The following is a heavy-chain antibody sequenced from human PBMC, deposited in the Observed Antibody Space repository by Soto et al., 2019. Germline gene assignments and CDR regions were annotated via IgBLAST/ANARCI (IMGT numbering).Heavy chain of an antibody. J-gene: IGHJ4*02. D-gene: IGHD6-13*01. V-gene: IGHV3-23*01. CDR1: GFTFSSYA. CDR3: ARAIDGIAAAGAPFDY. CDR2: ISGSGGST. Sequence: EVQLLESGGGLVQPGGSLRLSCAASGFTFSSYAMSWVRQAPGKGLEWVSAISGSGGSTYYADSVKGRFTISRDNSKNTLYLQMNRLRAEDTAVYYCARAIDGIAAAGAPFDYWGQGTLVTVSS.